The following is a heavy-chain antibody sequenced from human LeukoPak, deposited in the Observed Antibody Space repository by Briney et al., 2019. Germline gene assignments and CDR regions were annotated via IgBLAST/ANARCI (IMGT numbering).Heavy chain of an antibody. V-gene: IGHV4-59*12. Sequence: SETLSLTCTVSGGSISSYYWSWIRQPPGNGLEWHGYIYYSGSTNYNPSLKSRVTISVDTSKNQFSLKLSSVTAADTAVYYCARGHAFASAGTVDWFDPWGQGTLVTVSS. CDR1: GGSISSYY. D-gene: IGHD6-19*01. CDR2: IYYSGST. J-gene: IGHJ5*02. CDR3: ARGHAFASAGTVDWFDP.